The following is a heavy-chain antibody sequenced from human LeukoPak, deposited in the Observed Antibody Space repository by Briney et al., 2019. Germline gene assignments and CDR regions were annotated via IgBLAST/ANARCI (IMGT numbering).Heavy chain of an antibody. Sequence: GGSLRLSRAASGFTVSSNYMRWVRPAPGKGLERVSVIYSGGSKDYKDYVKDRFIISRDNSKNTLYLQMNSLRAEDTAVYYCSKEMATMNAFDIWGQGTMVTVSS. CDR2: IYSGGSK. CDR3: SKEMATMNAFDI. D-gene: IGHD5-24*01. J-gene: IGHJ3*02. CDR1: GFTVSSNY. V-gene: IGHV3-66*01.